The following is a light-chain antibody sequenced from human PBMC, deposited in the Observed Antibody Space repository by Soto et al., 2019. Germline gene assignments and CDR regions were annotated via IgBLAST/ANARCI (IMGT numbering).Light chain of an antibody. CDR1: QSISSW. Sequence: DIQMTQSPSTLSASVGDRVTITCRARQSISSWLAWYQQKPGKAPKLLIYKASSLESGVPSRVCGSGSWTEFTLTISSLQPDDFATYYCQQYNSYPYTFGQGTKLEIK. CDR3: QQYNSYPYT. V-gene: IGKV1-5*03. CDR2: KAS. J-gene: IGKJ2*01.